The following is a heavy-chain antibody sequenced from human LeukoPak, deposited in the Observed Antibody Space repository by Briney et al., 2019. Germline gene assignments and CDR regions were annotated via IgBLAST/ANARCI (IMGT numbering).Heavy chain of an antibody. Sequence: ASVKVSCKASGYTFTGYYIHWVRQAPGQGLEWMGWISAYNGNTNHAQMLQGRVTMTTDTSTSTAYMELRSLRSDDTAVYYCARGLQETLGWLKAFSAFDIWGQGTMVTISS. CDR3: ARGLQETLGWLKAFSAFDI. V-gene: IGHV1-18*04. CDR2: ISAYNGNT. J-gene: IGHJ3*02. D-gene: IGHD5-24*01. CDR1: GYTFTGYY.